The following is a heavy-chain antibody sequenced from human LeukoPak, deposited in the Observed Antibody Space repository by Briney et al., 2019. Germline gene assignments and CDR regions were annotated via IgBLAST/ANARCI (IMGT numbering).Heavy chain of an antibody. V-gene: IGHV4-34*01. CDR2: INHGGST. Sequence: SETLSLTCAVYGGSFSGYYWSWLRQPPGKGLEWIGEINHGGSTNYNPSLKSRVTISVDTSKHQFSLKLSSVTAADTAVYYCARGSSSSRGPGGPIGYWGQGTLVTVSS. D-gene: IGHD6-13*01. CDR3: ARGSSSSRGPGGPIGY. J-gene: IGHJ4*02. CDR1: GGSFSGYY.